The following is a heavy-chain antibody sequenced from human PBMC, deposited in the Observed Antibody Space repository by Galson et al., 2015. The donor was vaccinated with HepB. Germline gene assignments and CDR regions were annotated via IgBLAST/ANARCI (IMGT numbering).Heavy chain of an antibody. Sequence: SLRLSCAASGFTFSSYSMNWVRQAPGKGLEWVSSISSSSSYIYYADSLKGRFTITRDNAKNSLYLQMNSLRAEDTAVYYCARVPGGGDYVWGSSRDKEGTTLDYGGQGTRVTVSS. J-gene: IGHJ4*02. CDR3: ARVPGGGDYVWGSSRDKEGTTLDY. D-gene: IGHD3-16*02. CDR1: GFTFSSYS. V-gene: IGHV3-21*01. CDR2: ISSSSSYI.